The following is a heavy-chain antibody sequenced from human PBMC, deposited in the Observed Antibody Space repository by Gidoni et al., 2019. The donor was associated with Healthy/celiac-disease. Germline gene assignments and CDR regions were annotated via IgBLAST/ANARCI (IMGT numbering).Heavy chain of an antibody. Sequence: QLAQSGAERKNLGASVKVSLKGSGYTFTSYGISWVRLAPGQGLELMGWISAYNGNTNYAQKLQGRVTMTTDASTSKSDMGLRSLGSDDSAVYYCARDLGGMIVVVIKDYYYYCMDVWGQGTTVTVSS. CDR1: GYTFTSYG. D-gene: IGHD3-22*01. J-gene: IGHJ6*02. CDR3: ARDLGGMIVVVIKDYYYYCMDV. CDR2: ISAYNGNT. V-gene: IGHV1-18*01.